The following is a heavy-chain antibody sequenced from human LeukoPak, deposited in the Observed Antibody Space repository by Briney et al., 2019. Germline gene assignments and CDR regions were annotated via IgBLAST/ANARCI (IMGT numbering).Heavy chain of an antibody. CDR2: IYYSGST. CDR3: ARGGAVRFFDY. D-gene: IGHD6-6*01. J-gene: IGHJ4*02. CDR1: GGSVRSADFY. Sequence: PSETLSLTCTVSGGSVRSADFYRTWIRQPPGKGLEWIGYIYYSGSTNYNPSLKSRVTISIDTSKNQFSLKLSSVTAADTAVYFCARGGAVRFFDYWGQGTLVTVSS. V-gene: IGHV4-30-4*02.